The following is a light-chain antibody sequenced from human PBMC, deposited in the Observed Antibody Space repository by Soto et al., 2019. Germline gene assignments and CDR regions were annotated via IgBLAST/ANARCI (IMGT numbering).Light chain of an antibody. J-gene: IGKJ5*01. CDR3: QQYDNWPPIT. V-gene: IGKV3-15*01. CDR2: GAS. Sequence: VVMTQSPATLSVSPEERASLSCKASQSVSSNLAWYQQKHGQAPRLLIYGASTRATGIPARVSGSGSGTEFTLTISSLQSEDFAVYYCQQYDNWPPITFGQGTRLEI. CDR1: QSVSSN.